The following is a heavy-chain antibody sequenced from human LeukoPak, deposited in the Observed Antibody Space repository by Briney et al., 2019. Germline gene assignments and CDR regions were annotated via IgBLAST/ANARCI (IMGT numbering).Heavy chain of an antibody. Sequence: ASVKVSCKASGYTFTSYAMNWVRQAPGQGLEWMGWINTNTGNPTYAQGFTGRFVFSLDTSVSTAYLQISSLKAEDTAVYYCARDGGLVCTNGVCYDYYYYYYMDVWGKGTTVTVSS. D-gene: IGHD2-8*01. CDR2: INTNTGNP. CDR3: ARDGGLVCTNGVCYDYYYYYYMDV. V-gene: IGHV7-4-1*02. J-gene: IGHJ6*03. CDR1: GYTFTSYA.